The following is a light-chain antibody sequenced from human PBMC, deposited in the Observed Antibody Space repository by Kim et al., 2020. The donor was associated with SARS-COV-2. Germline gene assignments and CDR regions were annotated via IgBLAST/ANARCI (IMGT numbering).Light chain of an antibody. CDR3: QHRVNWPLT. J-gene: IGKJ4*01. CDR1: QSVSNY. V-gene: IGKV3-11*01. Sequence: LSPGERATLSCRASQSVSNYLAWYQQKPGQAPRLLIYDASNRATGIPTRFSGSVSGTDFSLTISSLEPEDFAVYYCQHRVNWPLTFGGGTKVDIK. CDR2: DAS.